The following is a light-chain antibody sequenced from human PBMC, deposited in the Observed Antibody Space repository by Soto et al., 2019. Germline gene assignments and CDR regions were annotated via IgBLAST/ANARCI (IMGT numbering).Light chain of an antibody. V-gene: IGKV1-5*03. Sequence: DIQMTQVPSTLAASVAGRASITCRASQKIENWVAWFQQKPGKAPKLLIYRASTLDLGVPSRFSGSGSGTEFTLSISDLQPDDFATYYCQQYENYFWTFGQGTKVDIK. CDR3: QQYENYFWT. CDR2: RAS. J-gene: IGKJ1*01. CDR1: QKIENW.